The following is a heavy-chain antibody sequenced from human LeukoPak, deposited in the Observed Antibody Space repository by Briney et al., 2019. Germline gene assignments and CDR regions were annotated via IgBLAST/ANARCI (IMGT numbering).Heavy chain of an antibody. V-gene: IGHV4-59*12. CDR3: ARASQLYYFDY. D-gene: IGHD2-15*01. Sequence: PSETLSLTCTVSGDSINSYYWSWIRQPPGKGLEWIGYIYNTGSTDYNPSLKSRVTISVYTSKKQFSLKLSAVTAADTAVYYCARASQLYYFDYWGQGTLVTVSS. CDR2: IYNTGST. J-gene: IGHJ4*02. CDR1: GDSINSYY.